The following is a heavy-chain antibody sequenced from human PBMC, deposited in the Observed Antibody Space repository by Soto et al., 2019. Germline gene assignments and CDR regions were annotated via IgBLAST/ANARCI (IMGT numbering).Heavy chain of an antibody. V-gene: IGHV4-59*01. CDR3: ARDFLVVVPAANYDYYMAV. CDR1: GGSISSYY. Sequence: SETLSLTCTVSGGSISSYYWSRIRQPPGKGLEWIGYIYYSGSTNYNPSLKSRVTISVDTSKNQFSLKLSSVTAADTAVYYCARDFLVVVPAANYDYYMAVWDKGTTVPVSS. J-gene: IGHJ6*03. CDR2: IYYSGST. D-gene: IGHD2-2*01.